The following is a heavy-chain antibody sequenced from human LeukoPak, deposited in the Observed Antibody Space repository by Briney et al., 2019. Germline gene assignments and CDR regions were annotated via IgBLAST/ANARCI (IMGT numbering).Heavy chain of an antibody. D-gene: IGHD3-22*01. J-gene: IGHJ4*02. V-gene: IGHV1-46*01. CDR3: ARPFDSSAYFFQPFDS. CDR2: INPSGGST. CDR1: GYTFTSYY. Sequence: VASVKVSCKASGYTFTSYYMHWVRQAPGQGLEWMGVINPSGGSTTYSEKFQGRVTTTRDTSRSTVYMELSSLRSEDTAVYYCARPFDSSAYFFQPFDSWGQGALVIVSS.